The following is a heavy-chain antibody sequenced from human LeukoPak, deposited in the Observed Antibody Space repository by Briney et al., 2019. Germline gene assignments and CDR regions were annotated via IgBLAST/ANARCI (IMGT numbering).Heavy chain of an antibody. J-gene: IGHJ4*02. CDR2: ISGSGGST. D-gene: IGHD2-2*01. CDR1: GFTFSDYA. CDR3: AAVFSSSNEFFDY. V-gene: IGHV3-23*01. Sequence: GGSLRLSCAASGFTFSDYAMSWVRQAPGKGLEWVSAISGSGGSTYYADSVKGRFTISRDNSKNTLYLQMNSLRAEDTAVYYCAAVFSSSNEFFDYWGQGALVTVSS.